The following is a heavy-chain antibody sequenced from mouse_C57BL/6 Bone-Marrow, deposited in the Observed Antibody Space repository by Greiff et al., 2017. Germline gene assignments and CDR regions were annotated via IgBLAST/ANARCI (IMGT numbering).Heavy chain of an antibody. Sequence: DVHLVESGGGLVKPGGSLKLSCAASGFTFSDYGMHWVRQAPEKGLEWVAYISSGSSTIYYADTVKGRFTISRDNAKNTLFLQMTSLRSEDTAMYYCARLGYYGSSYGWYFDVWGTGTTVTVSS. CDR3: ARLGYYGSSYGWYFDV. CDR2: ISSGSSTI. CDR1: GFTFSDYG. J-gene: IGHJ1*03. V-gene: IGHV5-17*01. D-gene: IGHD1-1*01.